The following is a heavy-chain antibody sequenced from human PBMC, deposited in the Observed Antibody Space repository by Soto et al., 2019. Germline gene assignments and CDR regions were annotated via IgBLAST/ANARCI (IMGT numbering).Heavy chain of an antibody. D-gene: IGHD6-6*01. CDR3: ARADGEQLANYYYYYGMDV. CDR2: IIPIFGTA. Sequence: GASVKVSCKVSGGTFSSYAISWVRQAPGQGLEWMGGIIPIFGTANYAQKFQGRVTITADESTSTAYMELSSLRSEDTAVYYCARADGEQLANYYYYYGMDVWGQGTTVTVSS. J-gene: IGHJ6*02. CDR1: GGTFSSYA. V-gene: IGHV1-69*13.